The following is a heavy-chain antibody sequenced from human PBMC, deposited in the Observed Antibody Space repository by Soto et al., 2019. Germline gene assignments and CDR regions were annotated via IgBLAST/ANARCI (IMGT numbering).Heavy chain of an antibody. CDR3: ARDFRYFPY. J-gene: IGHJ4*02. CDR2: IEHNGNN. V-gene: IGHV4-34*02. Sequence: QVQLQQWGAGLLKPSETLSLTCAVSGGTFSGYFWTWVRQPPGKGLEWIGEIEHNGNNNVNPSLKSRVTLSVDTSKNQISLHLRSVTGVDTAVYYCARDFRYFPYWGQGTLVTVSS. CDR1: GGTFSGYF. D-gene: IGHD3-10*01.